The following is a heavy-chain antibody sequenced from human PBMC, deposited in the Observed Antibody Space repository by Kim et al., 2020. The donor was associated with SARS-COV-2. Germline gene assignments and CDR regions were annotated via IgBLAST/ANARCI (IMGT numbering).Heavy chain of an antibody. D-gene: IGHD1-26*01. V-gene: IGHV3-30*03. CDR2: ISYDGSHK. J-gene: IGHJ4*02. CDR3: ARSFSGSYFGYDY. Sequence: GGSLRLSCAASGFTFNTYGMHCVRQAPGKGLEWVAVISYDGSHKYYVDSVRGRFTISRDNPKNTLYLQMNSLRIEDTAVYYCARSFSGSYFGYDYWGQGSLVTVSS. CDR1: GFTFNTYG.